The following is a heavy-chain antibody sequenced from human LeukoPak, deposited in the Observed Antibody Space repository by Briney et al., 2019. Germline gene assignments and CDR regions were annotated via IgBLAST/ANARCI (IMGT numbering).Heavy chain of an antibody. CDR3: AREGYSYISEGFDY. V-gene: IGHV4-59*12. D-gene: IGHD5-18*01. CDR1: GGSIGGSITNYY. Sequence: SETLSLTCRVSGGSIGGSITNYYWSWIRQPPGKGLEWIGYIYYSGSTNYNPSLKSRVTISVDTSKNQFSLKLTSVTAADTAVYYCAREGYSYISEGFDYWGQGTLVTVSS. J-gene: IGHJ4*02. CDR2: IYYSGST.